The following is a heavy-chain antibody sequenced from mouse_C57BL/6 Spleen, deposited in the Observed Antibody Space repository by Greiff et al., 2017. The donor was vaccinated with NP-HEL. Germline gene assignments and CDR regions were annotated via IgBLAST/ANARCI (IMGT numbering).Heavy chain of an antibody. V-gene: IGHV3-6*01. J-gene: IGHJ3*01. Sequence: EVKLMESGPGLVKPSQSLSLTCSVTGYSITSGYYWNWIRQFPGNKLEWMGYLSYDGSNNYNPSLKNRISITRDPSKNQFFLKLNSVTTEDTATYYCASYSTLFADWGKGTLVTVSA. CDR3: ASYSTLFAD. CDR2: LSYDGSN. D-gene: IGHD2-5*01. CDR1: GYSITSGYY.